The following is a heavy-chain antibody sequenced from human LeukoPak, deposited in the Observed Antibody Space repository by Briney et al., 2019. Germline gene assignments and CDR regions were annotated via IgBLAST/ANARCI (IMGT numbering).Heavy chain of an antibody. D-gene: IGHD6-19*01. CDR1: GFTFSTYA. V-gene: IGHV3-23*01. Sequence: GGSLRLSCAASGFTFSTYAMSWVRQAPGKGLEWVSAISGSGGSTWYAESVKGRFTISRDNSKNTLYLQMNGLGAEDTAVYYCAKEGTYSSGWNSGTEYFQDWGQGTLVTVSS. J-gene: IGHJ1*01. CDR2: ISGSGGST. CDR3: AKEGTYSSGWNSGTEYFQD.